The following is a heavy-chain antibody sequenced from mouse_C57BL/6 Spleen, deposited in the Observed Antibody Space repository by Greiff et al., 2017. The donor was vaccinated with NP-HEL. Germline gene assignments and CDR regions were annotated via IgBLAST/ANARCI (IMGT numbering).Heavy chain of an antibody. CDR1: GYTFTSYW. V-gene: IGHV1-52*01. D-gene: IGHD1-1*01. CDR3: ARGGYGTPFAY. J-gene: IGHJ3*01. Sequence: QVQLQQPGAELVRPGSSVKLSCKASGYTFTSYWMHWVKQRPIQGLEWIGNIDPSDSETHYNQKFKDKATLTVDKSSSTAYMQRSSLTSEDSAVYYCARGGYGTPFAYWGQGTLVTVSA. CDR2: IDPSDSET.